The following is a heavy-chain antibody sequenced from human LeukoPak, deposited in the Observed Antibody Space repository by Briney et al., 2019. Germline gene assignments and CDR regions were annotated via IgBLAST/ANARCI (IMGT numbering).Heavy chain of an antibody. CDR3: ARDEPDYYDSSGYEPNDAFDS. CDR2: IYTSGST. D-gene: IGHD3-22*01. V-gene: IGHV4-61*02. Sequence: SETLSLTCTVSGGSISSGSYYWSWIRQPAGKGLEWIGRIYTSGSTNYNPSLKSRVTISVDTSKNQFSLKLSSVTAADTAVYYCARDEPDYYDSSGYEPNDAFDSWGQGTMVTVSS. J-gene: IGHJ3*02. CDR1: GGSISSGSYY.